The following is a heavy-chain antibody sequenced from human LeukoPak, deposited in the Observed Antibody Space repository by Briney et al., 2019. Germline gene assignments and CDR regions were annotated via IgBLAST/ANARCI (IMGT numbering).Heavy chain of an antibody. J-gene: IGHJ5*02. CDR3: ARGGGRVVLMVYATRPNWFDP. V-gene: IGHV4-34*01. Sequence: SETLSLTRAVYGGSFSGYYWSWIRQPPGKGLEWIGEINHSGSTNYNPSLKSRVTISVDTSKNQFSLKLSSVTAADTAVYYGARGGGRVVLMVYATRPNWFDPWGQGTLVTVSS. D-gene: IGHD2-8*01. CDR2: INHSGST. CDR1: GGSFSGYY.